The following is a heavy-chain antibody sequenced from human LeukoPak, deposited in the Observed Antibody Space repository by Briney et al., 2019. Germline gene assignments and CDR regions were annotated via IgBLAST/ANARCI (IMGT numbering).Heavy chain of an antibody. J-gene: IGHJ3*01. CDR2: IKSKTYGETT. Sequence: GGSLRLSCAASGITLTYDWMSWVRQAPGKGLEWVGRIKSKTYGETTDYAAPVKGRLTVSRDDSKNMVALQMNSLKTEDTALYYCTKERYCASTTCPGAFDLWGQGTMVSVSS. CDR3: TKERYCASTTCPGAFDL. CDR1: GITLTYDW. V-gene: IGHV3-15*01. D-gene: IGHD2-2*01.